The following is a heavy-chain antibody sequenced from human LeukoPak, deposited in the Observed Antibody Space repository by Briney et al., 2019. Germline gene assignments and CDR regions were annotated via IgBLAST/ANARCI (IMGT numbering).Heavy chain of an antibody. V-gene: IGHV3-23*01. J-gene: IGHJ4*02. CDR3: AKDRYGARFLEWLLLDY. D-gene: IGHD3-3*01. CDR1: GFTFSSYA. CDR2: ISGSGGST. Sequence: GGSLRLSCAASGFTFSSYAMSWVRQAPGKGLEWVSAISGSGGSTYYADSVKGRFTISRDNSKNTLYLQMNSLRAEDTAVYYCAKDRYGARFLEWLLLDYWGQGTLVTVSS.